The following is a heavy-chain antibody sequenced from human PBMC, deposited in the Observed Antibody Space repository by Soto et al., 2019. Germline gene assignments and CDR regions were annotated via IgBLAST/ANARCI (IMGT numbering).Heavy chain of an antibody. V-gene: IGHV5-10-1*01. CDR3: ARHTRSNWNDEFFYYYYGMDV. Sequence: GESLKISGKGSGYSFTSYWISWVRQMPGKGLEWMGRIDPSDSYTNYSPSFQGHVTISADKSISTAYLQWSSLKASDTAMYYCARHTRSNWNDEFFYYYYGMDVWGQGTTVTVSS. J-gene: IGHJ6*02. CDR1: GYSFTSYW. D-gene: IGHD1-1*01. CDR2: IDPSDSYT.